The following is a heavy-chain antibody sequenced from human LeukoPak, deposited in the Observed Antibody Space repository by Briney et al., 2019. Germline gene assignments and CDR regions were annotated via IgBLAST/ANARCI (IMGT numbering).Heavy chain of an antibody. CDR1: GFTFSHYW. CDR2: IKRDGSEK. CDR3: ARDSGYGGDY. V-gene: IGHV3-7*01. D-gene: IGHD5-12*01. Sequence: GGSLRLSCAASGFTFSHYWMCWVRQAPGKGLVWVANIKRDGSEKNYVDPVKGRFTNSRDNAKNSLYLQINSLRVEDTAVYYCARDSGYGGDYWGQGTPVTVSS. J-gene: IGHJ4*02.